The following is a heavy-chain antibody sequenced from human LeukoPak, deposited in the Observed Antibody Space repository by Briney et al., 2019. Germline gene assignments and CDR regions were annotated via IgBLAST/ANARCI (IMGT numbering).Heavy chain of an antibody. J-gene: IGHJ4*02. Sequence: GGSLRLSCAASGFTFSSYSMNWVRQAPGKGLEWVSSISSSSSSYIYYADSVKGRFTISRDNAKNSLYLQMNSLRAEDTAVYYCARDRSGHPGGYYFDYWGQGTLVTVSS. D-gene: IGHD3-16*01. V-gene: IGHV3-21*01. CDR2: ISSSSSSYI. CDR1: GFTFSSYS. CDR3: ARDRSGHPGGYYFDY.